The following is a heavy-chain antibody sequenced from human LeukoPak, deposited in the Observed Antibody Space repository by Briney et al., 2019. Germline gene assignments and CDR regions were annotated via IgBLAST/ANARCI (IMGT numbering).Heavy chain of an antibody. D-gene: IGHD2-2*01. CDR1: GFTFSSYG. CDR2: IRYDGSNK. V-gene: IGHV3-30*02. Sequence: GGSLRLSCAASGFTFSSYGMHWVRQAPGKWLEWVAFIRYDGSNKYYADSVKGRFTISRDNSKNTLYLQMNSLRAEDTAVYYCARSQLLRYYYYYYYMDVWGKGTTVTVSS. J-gene: IGHJ6*03. CDR3: ARSQLLRYYYYYYYMDV.